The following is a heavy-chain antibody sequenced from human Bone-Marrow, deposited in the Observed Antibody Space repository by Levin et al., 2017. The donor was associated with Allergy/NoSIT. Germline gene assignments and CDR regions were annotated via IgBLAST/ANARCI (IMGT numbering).Heavy chain of an antibody. CDR1: GFLVSSNY. CDR3: ASSSYSNSWFDG. V-gene: IGHV3-53*01. Sequence: GGSLRLSCTVSGFLVSSNYMSWVRQAPGKGLEWVSIIYADGRTYYADSAKGRFTISRDISKNIVYLQMNNLRVDDTALYYCASSSYSNSWFDGWGQGTRVTVSS. D-gene: IGHD4-11*01. J-gene: IGHJ5*02. CDR2: IYADGRT.